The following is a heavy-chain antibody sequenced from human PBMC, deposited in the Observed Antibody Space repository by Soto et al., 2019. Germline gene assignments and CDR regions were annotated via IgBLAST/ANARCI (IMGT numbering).Heavy chain of an antibody. D-gene: IGHD3-22*01. CDR1: GYSISSGYY. CDR2: IYHSGST. CDR3: ARDRRYYDSSGYYYDWFDP. V-gene: IGHV4-38-2*02. J-gene: IGHJ5*02. Sequence: SETLSLTCAVSGYSISSGYYWGWIRQPPGKGLEWIGSIYHSGSTYYNPSLKSRVTISVDTSKNQFSLKLSSVTAADTAVYYCARDRRYYDSSGYYYDWFDPWGQGTLVTV.